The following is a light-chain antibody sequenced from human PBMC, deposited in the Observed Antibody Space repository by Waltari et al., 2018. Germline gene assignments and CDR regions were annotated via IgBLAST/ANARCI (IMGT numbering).Light chain of an antibody. CDR2: DVI. CDR3: CSFSGANNLL. V-gene: IGLV2-8*01. Sequence: QSALTQPPSAPGPPGHSVTISCTVTARAVGGFHFVSWYQQHPGKPPRLIIYDVINRPSGVPDRFSGSRSGNTASLTVSGLQSEDEADYFCCSFSGANNLLFGGGTRLTVL. CDR1: ARAVGGFHF. J-gene: IGLJ2*01.